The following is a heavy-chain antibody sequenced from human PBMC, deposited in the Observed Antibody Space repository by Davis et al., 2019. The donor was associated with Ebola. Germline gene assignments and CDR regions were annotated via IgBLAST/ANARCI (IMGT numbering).Heavy chain of an antibody. CDR3: ARTRWLRGIYFDY. D-gene: IGHD5-12*01. CDR2: IKQDGSEK. V-gene: IGHV3-7*01. J-gene: IGHJ4*02. CDR1: GSPSGTIL. Sequence: GGLLRSPLEPLGSPSGTILCSGVRQAPGKGLGWVANIKQDGSEKYYVDSVQGRFTISRDNAKNSLYLQMNSLRDEDKAVYYCARTRWLRGIYFDYWGQGTLVTVSS.